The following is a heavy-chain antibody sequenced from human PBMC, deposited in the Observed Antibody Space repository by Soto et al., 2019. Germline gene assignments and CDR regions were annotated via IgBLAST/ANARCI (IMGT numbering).Heavy chain of an antibody. Sequence: EVQLLESGGGLVQPGGSLRLSCAASGFTFNNYAMTWVRQAPGKGLEWVSAISGGGDTTSYADSVKGRFTVSRGGSKNTLYVHLGSRRAEGTALSYCAKGLGGSGSLTPRVAFWGQGTLVTVSS. V-gene: IGHV3-23*01. CDR2: ISGGGDTT. J-gene: IGHJ4*02. CDR3: AKGLGGSGSLTPRVAF. D-gene: IGHD3-10*01. CDR1: GFTFNNYA.